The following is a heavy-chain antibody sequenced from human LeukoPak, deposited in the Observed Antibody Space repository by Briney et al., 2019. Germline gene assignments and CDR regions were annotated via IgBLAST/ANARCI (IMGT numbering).Heavy chain of an antibody. CDR3: ARSAAAGMIFDY. D-gene: IGHD6-13*01. CDR1: GYSISSGYY. J-gene: IGHJ4*02. CDR2: IYHSGST. Sequence: SETLSLTCAVSGYSISSGYYWGWIRQPPGKGLERIGSIYHSGSTYYTPSLKSRFTISVDTSKNQFSLKLSSVTAADTAVYYCARSAAAGMIFDYWGQGTLVTVSS. V-gene: IGHV4-38-2*01.